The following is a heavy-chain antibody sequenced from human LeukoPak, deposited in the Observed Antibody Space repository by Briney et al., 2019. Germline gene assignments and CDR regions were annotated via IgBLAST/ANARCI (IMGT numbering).Heavy chain of an antibody. CDR1: RDPRSQGSYY. CDR3: ATAGTALIAPYAFDI. D-gene: IGHD2-21*02. J-gene: IGHJ3*02. CDR2: VYHTGST. Sequence: SETLSLTCPVSRDPRSQGSYYGLWIRQPQGKELEWIGYVYHTGSTNYNPSLKSRVTISVDTSKNQFSLKLSSLTAADTAVYYFATAGTALIAPYAFDIWGQGTMVTVSS. V-gene: IGHV4-61*01.